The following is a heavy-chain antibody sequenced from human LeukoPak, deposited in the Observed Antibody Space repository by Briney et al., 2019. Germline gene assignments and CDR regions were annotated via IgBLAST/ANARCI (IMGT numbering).Heavy chain of an antibody. CDR3: ARERYHPGEEPFDV. CDR2: ISGNGIDT. J-gene: IGHJ3*01. V-gene: IGHV3-64*01. CDR1: GFTLSSYA. D-gene: IGHD1-1*01. Sequence: GGSLRLSCAASGFTLSSYAMHWVRQAPGKGLEFIARISGNGIDTYYANSVKGRFTTSRDNSRNTLWLQMGGLRVEGMAVYYCARERYHPGEEPFDVWGQGTKVTVSS.